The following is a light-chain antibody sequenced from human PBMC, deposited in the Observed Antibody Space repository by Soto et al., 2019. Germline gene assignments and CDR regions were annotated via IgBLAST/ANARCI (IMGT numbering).Light chain of an antibody. Sequence: QSVLTQPPSASGTPGQRVTIYCSGSSSNIGSNTVNWYQQLPGTAPKLLIYSDNQRPSGVPDRFSGSKSGTSASLAISGLQSDDESDYYCAAWDDSLNGYVFGTGTKLTVL. CDR3: AAWDDSLNGYV. J-gene: IGLJ1*01. CDR1: SSNIGSNT. CDR2: SDN. V-gene: IGLV1-44*01.